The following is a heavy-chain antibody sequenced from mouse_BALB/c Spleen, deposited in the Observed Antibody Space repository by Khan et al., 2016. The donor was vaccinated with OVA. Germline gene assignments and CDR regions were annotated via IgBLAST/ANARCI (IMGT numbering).Heavy chain of an antibody. V-gene: IGHV5-6-5*01. J-gene: IGHJ3*01. CDR1: GFTFSNYA. CDR2: ISSGGTT. Sequence: EVKLVESGGDLVKPGGSLKLSCAASGFTFSNYAMSWVRQTPEKRLEWVASISSGGTTYFPDSVKGRFTISRDKGRNSLYLQMSSLRSEDTAMYYCARDYWFTYWGQGTLVTVSA. CDR3: ARDYWFTY.